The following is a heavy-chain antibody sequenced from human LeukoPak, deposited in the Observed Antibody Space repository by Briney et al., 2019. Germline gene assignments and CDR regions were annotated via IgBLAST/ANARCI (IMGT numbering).Heavy chain of an antibody. V-gene: IGHV3-21*01. J-gene: IGHJ4*02. CDR1: GFTFSSYS. D-gene: IGHD6-19*01. CDR2: ISSSSSYI. Sequence: PGGSLRLSCAASGFTFSSYSMNWVRQAPGKGLEWVSSISSSSSYIYYADSVKGRFTISRDNAKNTLYLQMNSLRAEDTAVYHCASGSSGWYGEIWGQGTLVTVSS. CDR3: ASGSSGWYGEI.